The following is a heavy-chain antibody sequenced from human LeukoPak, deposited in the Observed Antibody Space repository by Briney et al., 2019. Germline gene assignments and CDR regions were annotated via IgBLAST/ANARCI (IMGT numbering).Heavy chain of an antibody. CDR2: IKSKTDGGTT. CDR1: GFTFSNAW. J-gene: IGHJ4*02. D-gene: IGHD3-9*01. V-gene: IGHV3-15*01. Sequence: GGSLRLSCAASGFTFSNAWMSWVRQAPGKGLEWVGRIKSKTDGGTTDYAAPVKGRFTISRDDSKNTLYLQMNSLKTEDTAVYYCTTERYFDWLLFDYWGQGTLVTASS. CDR3: TTERYFDWLLFDY.